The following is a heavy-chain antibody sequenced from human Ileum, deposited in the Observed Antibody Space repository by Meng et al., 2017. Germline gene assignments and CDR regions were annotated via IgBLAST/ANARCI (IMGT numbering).Heavy chain of an antibody. CDR2: IIPILGIA. D-gene: IGHD4-23*01. CDR1: GGPFSSYN. CDR3: ARDDPRDYGGNSAPDAFDI. V-gene: IGHV1-69*04. Sequence: SAKVSCKASGGPFSSYNISWVRQAPGQGLEWMGRIIPILGIANYAQKSQGRVTITADKSTSTAYMELSSLRTEDTAVYYSARDDPRDYGGNSAPDAFDIWGQGTMVTVSS. J-gene: IGHJ3*02.